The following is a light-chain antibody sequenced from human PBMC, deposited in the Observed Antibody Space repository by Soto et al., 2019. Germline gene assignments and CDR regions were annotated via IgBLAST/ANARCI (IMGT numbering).Light chain of an antibody. V-gene: IGKV1-5*03. CDR3: QQYDSYPLT. CDR1: QSISSW. J-gene: IGKJ4*01. Sequence: IQMTQSPSPLSASVGDSVTITCRASQSISSWLAWYQQKPGKAPKFLIYKASILESGVPLRFSGGGSGTEFTLTISSLQPDYFATDYCQQYDSYPLTFGGGTKVDI. CDR2: KAS.